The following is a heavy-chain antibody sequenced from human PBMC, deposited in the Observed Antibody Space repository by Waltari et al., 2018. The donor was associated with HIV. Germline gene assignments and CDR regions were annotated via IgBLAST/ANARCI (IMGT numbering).Heavy chain of an antibody. Sequence: EVQLVESGGGVVQPGGSLRLSCVASGLPFSSYWMHWVRQVPGKGLIWLSRINSDGSSTSYADSVKGRFTISRDNAKNTLYLQMNSLRAEDTAVYYCATSRTFDYWGQGPLVTVSS. CDR3: ATSRTFDY. CDR1: GLPFSSYW. V-gene: IGHV3-74*01. J-gene: IGHJ4*02. CDR2: INSDGSST.